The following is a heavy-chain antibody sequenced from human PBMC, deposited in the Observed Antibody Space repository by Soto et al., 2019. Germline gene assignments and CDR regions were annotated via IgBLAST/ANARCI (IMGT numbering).Heavy chain of an antibody. CDR1: GYTLSSSA. Sequence: SVKVSCKASGYTLSSSAFTWLRQAPGKGFELMGTIIPILRTTEYEQKFQGRVTITGDESTTTAYMELSGLTSGDTGVYFCARKYQPILPFDFWGQGTLVTVSS. CDR3: ARKYQPILPFDF. V-gene: IGHV1-69*11. CDR2: IIPILRTT. J-gene: IGHJ4*02.